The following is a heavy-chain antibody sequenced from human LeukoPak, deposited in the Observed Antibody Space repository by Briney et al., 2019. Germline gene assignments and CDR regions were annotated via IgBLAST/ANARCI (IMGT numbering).Heavy chain of an antibody. J-gene: IGHJ6*03. CDR3: ARGTGYSYGYGDYYYYMDV. CDR2: IIPIFGTA. D-gene: IGHD5-18*01. V-gene: IGHV1-69*05. Sequence: ASVKVSCKASGYTFTGYYMHWVRQAPGQGLEWMRGIIPIFGTANYAQKFQGRVTITTDESTSTAYMELSSLRSEDTAVYYCARGTGYSYGYGDYYYYMDVWGKGTTVTVSS. CDR1: GYTFTGYY.